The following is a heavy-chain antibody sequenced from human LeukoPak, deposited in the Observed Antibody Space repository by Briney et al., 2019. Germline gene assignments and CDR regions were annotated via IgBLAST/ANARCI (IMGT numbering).Heavy chain of an antibody. CDR3: ARGTDYDAFDI. V-gene: IGHV3-48*04. CDR1: GFTFTSFG. CDR2: ISSSGSTI. Sequence: PGGSLRLSCAASGFTFTSFGMSWVRQAPGKGLEWVSYISSSGSTIYYADSVKGRFTISRDNAKNSLYLQMNSLRAEDTAVYYCARGTDYDAFDIWGQGTMVTVSS. D-gene: IGHD1-1*01. J-gene: IGHJ3*02.